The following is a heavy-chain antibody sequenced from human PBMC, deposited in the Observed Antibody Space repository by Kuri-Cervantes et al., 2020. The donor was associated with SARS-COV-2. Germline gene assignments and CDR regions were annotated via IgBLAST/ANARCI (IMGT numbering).Heavy chain of an antibody. J-gene: IGHJ3*02. CDR3: AKDRYQLLPPDAFDI. Sequence: GESLKISCAASEFTFSSYAMSWVRQAPGKGLEWVSAISGSGGSTYYADSVKGRFTISRDNSKNTLYLQMNSLRAEDTAVYYCAKDRYQLLPPDAFDIWGQGTMVTVSS. CDR2: ISGSGGST. D-gene: IGHD2-2*01. CDR1: EFTFSSYA. V-gene: IGHV3-23*01.